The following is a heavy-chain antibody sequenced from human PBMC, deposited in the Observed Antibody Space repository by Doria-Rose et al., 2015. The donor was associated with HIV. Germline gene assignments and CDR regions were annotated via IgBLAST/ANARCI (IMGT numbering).Heavy chain of an antibody. CDR3: ARVLSGTYDY. J-gene: IGHJ4*02. D-gene: IGHD1-26*01. CDR2: IFYTGST. Sequence: QVQLQESGPGLVKPSETLSLTCSVSGGSISHYYWSWIRQPPGKGLEYIGDIFYTGSTNYSPSLKSRVSISTDTSKNKFSLRLSSVTAADTAVYYCARVLSGTYDYWGQGTLVTASS. CDR1: GGSISHYY. V-gene: IGHV4-59*01.